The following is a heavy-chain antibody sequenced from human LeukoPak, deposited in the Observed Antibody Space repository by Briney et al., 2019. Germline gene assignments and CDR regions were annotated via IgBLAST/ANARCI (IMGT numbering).Heavy chain of an antibody. D-gene: IGHD3-3*01. V-gene: IGHV3-30-3*01. CDR1: GFTFSSYA. CDR3: ARDPSLTIFGVAYHDY. J-gene: IGHJ4*02. CDR2: ISYDGSNK. Sequence: GGSLRLSCAASGFTFSSYAMHWVRQAPGKGLEWVAVISYDGSNKYYADSVKGRFTIFRDNSKNTLYLQMNSLRAEDTAVYYCARDPSLTIFGVAYHDYWGQGSLVTVSS.